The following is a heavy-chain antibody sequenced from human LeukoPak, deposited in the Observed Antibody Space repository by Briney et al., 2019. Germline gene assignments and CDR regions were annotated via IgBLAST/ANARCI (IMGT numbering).Heavy chain of an antibody. V-gene: IGHV3-21*01. J-gene: IGHJ4*02. CDR2: ISSSSSYI. CDR3: AFRIVGARG. CDR1: GFTFSSYS. D-gene: IGHD1-26*01. Sequence: PGGSLRLSCAASGFTFSSYSMNWVRQAPGKGLEWVSSISSSSSYIYYADPVKGRFTISRDNAKNSLYLQMNSLRAEDTAVYYCAFRIVGARGWGQGTLVTVSS.